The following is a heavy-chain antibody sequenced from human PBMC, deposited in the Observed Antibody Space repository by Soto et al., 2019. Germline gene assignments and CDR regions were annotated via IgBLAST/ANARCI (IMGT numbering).Heavy chain of an antibody. J-gene: IGHJ4*02. CDR2: IYPGDHET. CDR3: ARSPRSSPYFEY. V-gene: IGHV5-51*01. Sequence: PGESLKISCQCSGYTFSNFWIGWVRQLPGKGLEWMGIIYPGDHETRYSPSFHGKVTISADKSINTAYLQWNSLEASDTAFYFCARSPRSSPYFEYWGQGALVTVSS. CDR1: GYTFSNFW. D-gene: IGHD6-13*01.